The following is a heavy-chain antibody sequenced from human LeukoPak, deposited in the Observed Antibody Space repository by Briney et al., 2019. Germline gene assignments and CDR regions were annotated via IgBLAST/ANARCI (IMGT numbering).Heavy chain of an antibody. J-gene: IGHJ4*02. V-gene: IGHV4-59*01. CDR3: ARWGSYYDSSGYYYFDY. CDR1: GGSISSYY. Sequence: PSETLSLTCTVSGGSISSYYWSWIRQPPGKGLEWIGYIYYSGSTNYNPSLKGRVTISVDTSKNQFSLKLSSVTGADTAVYYCARWGSYYDSSGYYYFDYWDQGTLVTVSS. CDR2: IYYSGST. D-gene: IGHD3-22*01.